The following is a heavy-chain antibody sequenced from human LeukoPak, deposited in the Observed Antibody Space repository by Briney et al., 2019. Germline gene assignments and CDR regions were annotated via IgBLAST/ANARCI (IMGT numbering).Heavy chain of an antibody. Sequence: PGGSLRLSCAASGFTFSSYAMSWVRQAPGKGLEWVSAISGSGGSTYYADSVKGRFTISRDNSKNTLYLQMNSLRAEDTAVYYCARSQWEPLGYYYYGMDVWGQGTTVTVSS. CDR3: ARSQWEPLGYYYYGMDV. CDR1: GFTFSSYA. D-gene: IGHD1-26*01. V-gene: IGHV3-23*01. CDR2: ISGSGGST. J-gene: IGHJ6*02.